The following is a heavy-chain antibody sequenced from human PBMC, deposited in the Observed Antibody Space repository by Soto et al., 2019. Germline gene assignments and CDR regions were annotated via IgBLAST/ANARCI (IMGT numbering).Heavy chain of an antibody. CDR1: GFTFSSYA. CDR2: ISGSGGST. V-gene: IGHV3-23*01. J-gene: IGHJ4*02. Sequence: GGSLRLSCAASGFTFSSYAMSWVRQAPGKGLEWVSAISGSGGSTYYADSVKGRFTISRDNSKNTLYLQMNSLRAEDTAVYYCAKDLTYYYGSGRPIPLYYFDYWGQGTLVTVSS. D-gene: IGHD3-10*01. CDR3: AKDLTYYYGSGRPIPLYYFDY.